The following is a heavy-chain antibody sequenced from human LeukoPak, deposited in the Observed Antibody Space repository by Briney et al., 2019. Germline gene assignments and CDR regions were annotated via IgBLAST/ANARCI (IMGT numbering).Heavy chain of an antibody. D-gene: IGHD3-10*01. Sequence: SETLSLTCTVSGGSISSYYWSWIRQPAGKGLEWIGSIYYSGSTYYNPSLKSRVTISEDTSKNQFSLKLSSVTAADTAVYYCARDYFYGSGSYYKRLFDPWGQGTLVTVSS. V-gene: IGHV4-4*07. CDR3: ARDYFYGSGSYYKRLFDP. CDR1: GGSISSYY. J-gene: IGHJ5*02. CDR2: IYYSGST.